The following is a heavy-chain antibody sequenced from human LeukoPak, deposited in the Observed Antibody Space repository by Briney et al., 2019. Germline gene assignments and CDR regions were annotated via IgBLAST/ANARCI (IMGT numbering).Heavy chain of an antibody. J-gene: IGHJ5*02. Sequence: GGSLRLSCAASWFIFSQYNMNWVRQAPGEGLGWVSHIRSSSETFYADSVKGRFTISRDNARNSLYLQMNNLRGEDTAIYYCARDAGNSGYGCDLWGQGTLVTVSS. CDR2: IRSSSET. V-gene: IGHV3-48*01. D-gene: IGHD5-12*01. CDR1: WFIFSQYN. CDR3: ARDAGNSGYGCDL.